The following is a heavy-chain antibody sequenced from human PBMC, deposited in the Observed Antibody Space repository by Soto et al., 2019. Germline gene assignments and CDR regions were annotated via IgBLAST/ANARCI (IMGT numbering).Heavy chain of an antibody. D-gene: IGHD6-19*01. J-gene: IGHJ6*02. CDR1: RVAFSKFI. CDR3: AKVRYSSPMGYYYGMGV. V-gene: IGHV1-69*01. CDR2: IIPIFGTA. Sequence: QAQLEQSGGEVKKPGSSVKVSCKASRVAFSKFIVTWVRPAPGLGLEWVGGIIPIFGTANYAQKFQGRVTITADESTSTSYMEVNNLRSEDTAVYYCAKVRYSSPMGYYYGMGVWGQGTTGTVSS.